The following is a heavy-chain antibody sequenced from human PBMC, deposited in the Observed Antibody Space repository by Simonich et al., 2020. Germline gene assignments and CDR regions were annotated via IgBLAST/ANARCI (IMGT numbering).Heavy chain of an antibody. J-gene: IGHJ3*02. Sequence: QVQLVESGGGVVQPGRSLRLSCAASGFTFSSYAMHWVRQAPGKGREWVAVISNDGSNKYYADSVKGRFTISRDNSKNTLYLQMNSLRAEDTAVYYCAREGLLLDAFDIWGQGTMVTVSS. CDR1: GFTFSSYA. CDR2: ISNDGSNK. CDR3: AREGLLLDAFDI. V-gene: IGHV3-30*07. D-gene: IGHD2-15*01.